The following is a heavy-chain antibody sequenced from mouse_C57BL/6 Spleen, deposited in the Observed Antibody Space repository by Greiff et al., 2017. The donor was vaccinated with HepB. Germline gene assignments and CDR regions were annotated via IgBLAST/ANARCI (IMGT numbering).Heavy chain of an antibody. V-gene: IGHV1-61*01. CDR2: IYPSDSET. CDR1: GYTFTSYW. D-gene: IGHD1-1*01. Sequence: QVQLQQPGAELVRPGSSVKLSCKASGYTFTSYWMDWVKQRPGQGLEWIGNIYPSDSETHYNQKFKDKATLTVDKSSSTAYMQLSSLTSEDSAVYYCARGDYGSRWYFDVWGTGTTVTVSS. J-gene: IGHJ1*03. CDR3: ARGDYGSRWYFDV.